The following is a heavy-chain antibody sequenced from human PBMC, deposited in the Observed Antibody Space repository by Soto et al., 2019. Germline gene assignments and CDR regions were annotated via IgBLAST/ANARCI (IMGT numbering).Heavy chain of an antibody. Sequence: KTSETLSPTCTVSGGSMSGYYWGWMRQPPGKGLEWIGYIYYSGKPNYSPSLKSRVTISVDTSKNQFSLKLSSVTAADTAVYYCAKMATDFGFAFDIWGQGTMVT. J-gene: IGHJ3*02. D-gene: IGHD5-12*01. CDR1: GGSMSGYY. CDR3: AKMATDFGFAFDI. CDR2: IYYSGKP. V-gene: IGHV4-59*08.